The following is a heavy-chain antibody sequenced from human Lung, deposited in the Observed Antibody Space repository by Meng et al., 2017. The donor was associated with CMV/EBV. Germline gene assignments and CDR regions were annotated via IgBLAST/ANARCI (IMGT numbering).Heavy chain of an antibody. CDR1: GFTFSSYW. D-gene: IGHD3-3*01. CDR3: ARDQRPEYYDFWSGYLGKGGYYGMDV. V-gene: IGHV3-7*01. CDR2: IKQDGSEK. Sequence: GESLKIPCAASGFTFSSYWMSWVRQAPGKGLEWVANIKQDGSEKYYVDSVKGRFTISRDNAKNSLYLQMNSLRAEDTAVYYCARDQRPEYYDFWSGYLGKGGYYGMDVWGQGTTVTVSS. J-gene: IGHJ6*02.